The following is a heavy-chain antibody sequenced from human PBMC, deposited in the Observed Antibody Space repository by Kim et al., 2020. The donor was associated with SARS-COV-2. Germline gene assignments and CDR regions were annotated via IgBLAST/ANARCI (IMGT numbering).Heavy chain of an antibody. D-gene: IGHD3-10*01. CDR3: ATTTENILWFRE. Sequence: SSSSYYWGWIRQPPGKGLEWVSAISGSGGSTYYADSVKGRFTISRDNSKNTLYLQMNSLRAEDTAVYYCATTTENILWFREWGQGTLVTVSS. CDR2: ISGSGGST. CDR1: SSSSYY. V-gene: IGHV3-23*01. J-gene: IGHJ4*02.